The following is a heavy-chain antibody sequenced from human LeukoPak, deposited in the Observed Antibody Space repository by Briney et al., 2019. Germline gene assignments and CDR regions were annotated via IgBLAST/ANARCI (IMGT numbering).Heavy chain of an antibody. J-gene: IGHJ5*02. CDR2: FYTSGST. CDR3: ARDLSWEAAAGSFYNWFDP. V-gene: IGHV4-61*02. CDR1: GGSISSGTYY. D-gene: IGHD6-13*01. Sequence: SETLSLTCTVSGGSISSGTYYWSWIRQPAGKGLEWIGRFYTSGSTNYNPSLKSRVTISVDTSKNQFSLKLSSVTAADTAVYYCARDLSWEAAAGSFYNWFDPWGQGTLVTVSS.